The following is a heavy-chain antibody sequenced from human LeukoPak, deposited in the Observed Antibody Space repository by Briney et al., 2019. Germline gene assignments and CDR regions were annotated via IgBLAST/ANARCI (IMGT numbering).Heavy chain of an antibody. CDR3: ARDPSSGWYWYFDY. Sequence: PSETLSLTCTVSGGSISSYYWSWIRQPPGKELEWIGYIYYSGSTNYNPSLKSRVTISVDTSKNQFSLKLSSVTAADTAVYYCARDPSSGWYWYFDYWGQGTLVTVSS. CDR2: IYYSGST. J-gene: IGHJ4*02. CDR1: GGSISSYY. V-gene: IGHV4-59*01. D-gene: IGHD6-19*01.